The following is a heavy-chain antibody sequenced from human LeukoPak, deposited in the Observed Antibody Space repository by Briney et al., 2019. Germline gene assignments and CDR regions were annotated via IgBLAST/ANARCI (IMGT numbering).Heavy chain of an antibody. J-gene: IGHJ4*02. Sequence: SETLSLTCTVSGGSISSYYWSWIRQPPGKGLEWIGYIYYSGNTNYNPSLKSRVTILVDTSKNQFSLKLSSVTAGDTAVYYCAREPRSSSGWSRGVDYWGQGTLVTVSS. V-gene: IGHV4-59*01. CDR2: IYYSGNT. D-gene: IGHD6-19*01. CDR3: AREPRSSSGWSRGVDY. CDR1: GGSISSYY.